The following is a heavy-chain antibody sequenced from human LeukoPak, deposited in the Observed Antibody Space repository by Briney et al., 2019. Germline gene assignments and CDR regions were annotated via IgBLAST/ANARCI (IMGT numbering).Heavy chain of an antibody. J-gene: IGHJ4*02. CDR1: GDSVSSDRVT. CDR2: TYYRSKWYN. Sequence: SQTLSLTFAISGDSVSSDRVTWNWIRQSPSRGLEWLGRTYYRSKWYNDYADFVSGRITVNADTSKSQFSLQLNYVTPEDTAVYYCAREVHGGHRSRFDYWGQGTLVTVSS. V-gene: IGHV6-1*01. D-gene: IGHD2-21*02. CDR3: AREVHGGHRSRFDY.